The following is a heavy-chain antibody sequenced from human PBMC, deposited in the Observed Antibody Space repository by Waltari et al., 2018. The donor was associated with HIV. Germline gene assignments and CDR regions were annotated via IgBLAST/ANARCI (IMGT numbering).Heavy chain of an antibody. CDR3: AKDRTRYCNEATCPFSLDY. J-gene: IGHJ4*02. CDR1: GFNFDHSA. V-gene: IGHV3-43D*04. CDR2: ITWDGGST. D-gene: IGHD2-15*01. Sequence: EVQLVESGGVVVQPGGSLRLSCAASGFNFDHSAMYWFRQAPGKGLEWVSLITWDGGSTYYADAMKGRFTISRDNSKHSLYLQMNRLRVEDSALYFCAKDRTRYCNEATCPFSLDYWGQGTLVTVSS.